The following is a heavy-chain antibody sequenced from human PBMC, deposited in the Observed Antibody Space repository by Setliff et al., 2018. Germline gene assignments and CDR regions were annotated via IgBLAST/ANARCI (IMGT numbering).Heavy chain of an antibody. D-gene: IGHD5-18*01. J-gene: IGHJ3*02. CDR2: VYCGDSDT. CDR3: ARLGYSVAFDI. Sequence: PGESLTLSCNASEYTFTNYWIGWVRQMPGKGLEWMGVVYCGDSDTRYSPSFQGQVTMSADKSIRSAYLQWSSLKASDTAMYYCARLGYSVAFDIWGQGTMVTVSS. V-gene: IGHV5-51*01. CDR1: EYTFTNYW.